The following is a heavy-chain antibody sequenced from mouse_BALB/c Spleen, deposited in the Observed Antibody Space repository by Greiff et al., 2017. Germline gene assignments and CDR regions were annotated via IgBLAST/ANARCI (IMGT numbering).Heavy chain of an antibody. CDR3: ARYEYYCDY. CDR1: GYSITSDYA. Sequence: EVQLQQSGPGLVKPSQSLSLTCTVTGYSITSDYAWNWIRQFPGNKLEWMGYISYSGSTSYNPSLKSRISITRDTSKNQFFLQLNSVTTEDTATYYCARYEYYCDYWGQGTTLTVSS. J-gene: IGHJ2*01. D-gene: IGHD2-3*01. CDR2: ISYSGST. V-gene: IGHV3-2*02.